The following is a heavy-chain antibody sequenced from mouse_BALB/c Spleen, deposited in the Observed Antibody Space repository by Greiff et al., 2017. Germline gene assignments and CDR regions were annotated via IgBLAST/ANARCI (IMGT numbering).Heavy chain of an antibody. Sequence: EVMLVESGGGLVQPGGSLKLSCAASGFTFSSYTMSWVRQTPEKRLEWVAYISNGGGSTYYPDTVKGRFTISRDNAKNTLYLQMSSLKSEDTAMYYCASSLTTVVATPFAYWGQGTLVTVSA. CDR1: GFTFSSYT. CDR2: ISNGGGST. V-gene: IGHV5-12-2*01. J-gene: IGHJ3*01. D-gene: IGHD1-1*01. CDR3: ASSLTTVVATPFAY.